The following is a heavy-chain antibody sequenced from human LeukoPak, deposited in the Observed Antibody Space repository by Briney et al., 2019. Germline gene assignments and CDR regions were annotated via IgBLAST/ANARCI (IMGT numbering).Heavy chain of an antibody. Sequence: SETLSLTCTVSGGSISSYYWSWIRQPPGKGLEWIGYIYYSGSTNYNPSLKSRVTISVDTSKNQFSLKLSSVTAADTAVYYCARHVGYSYGSPPCFDYWGQGTLVTVSS. CDR1: GGSISSYY. D-gene: IGHD5-18*01. V-gene: IGHV4-59*08. CDR3: ARHVGYSYGSPPCFDY. CDR2: IYYSGST. J-gene: IGHJ4*02.